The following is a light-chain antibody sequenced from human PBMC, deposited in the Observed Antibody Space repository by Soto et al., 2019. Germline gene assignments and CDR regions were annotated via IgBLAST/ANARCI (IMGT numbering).Light chain of an antibody. CDR1: QSISNW. CDR3: QQYNHYSSYT. Sequence: DIQMTQSPSTLSASVGDRVTITCRASQSISNWLAWYQQKPGEAPSLLIYKTSNLQSGVPSRFSGSGSGTEFTLTISSLQPDDVATYYCQQYNHYSSYTFGRGTKLEIK. V-gene: IGKV1-5*03. CDR2: KTS. J-gene: IGKJ2*01.